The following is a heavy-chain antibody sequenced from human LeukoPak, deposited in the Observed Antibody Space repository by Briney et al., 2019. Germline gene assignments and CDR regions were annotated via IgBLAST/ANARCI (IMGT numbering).Heavy chain of an antibody. Sequence: ASVKVSCKASGYTFTDYYMHWVRQAPGQGLEWMGWINPHSGGTDHAQKFQGRVTMTRDTSISTAYMELSRLRSDDTAVYYCARARLYSGSYYAFDYWGQGTLVTVSS. V-gene: IGHV1-2*02. J-gene: IGHJ4*02. D-gene: IGHD1-26*01. CDR2: INPHSGGT. CDR3: ARARLYSGSYYAFDY. CDR1: GYTFTDYY.